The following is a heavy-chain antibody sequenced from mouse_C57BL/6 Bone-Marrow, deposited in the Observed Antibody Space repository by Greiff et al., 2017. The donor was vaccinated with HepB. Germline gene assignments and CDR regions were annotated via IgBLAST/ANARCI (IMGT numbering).Heavy chain of an antibody. Sequence: EVKLEESGPGLVKPSQSLSVTCSVTGYSITSGYSWNWIRQFPGNKLEWMGYISYDGSNNYNPSLKNRIAITPDTSKNQFFLKLNSVTTEDTATYYGARGDTTVVAPPRYFDVWGTGTTVTVSS. V-gene: IGHV3-6*01. J-gene: IGHJ1*03. CDR1: GYSITSGYS. CDR3: ARGDTTVVAPPRYFDV. CDR2: ISYDGSN. D-gene: IGHD1-1*01.